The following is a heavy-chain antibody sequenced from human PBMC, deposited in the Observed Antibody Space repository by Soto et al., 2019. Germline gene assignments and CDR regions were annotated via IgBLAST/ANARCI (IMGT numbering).Heavy chain of an antibody. CDR1: GFTFSSYA. D-gene: IGHD3-9*01. J-gene: IGHJ4*02. CDR3: AKTLNDYDILTGYPKLYYFDY. CDR2: ISGSGGST. Sequence: GGSLRLSCAASGFTFSSYAMSWVRQAPGEGLEWVSAISGSGGSTYYADSVKGRFTISRDNSKNTLYLQMNSLRAEDTAVYYCAKTLNDYDILTGYPKLYYFDYWGQGTLVTVSS. V-gene: IGHV3-23*01.